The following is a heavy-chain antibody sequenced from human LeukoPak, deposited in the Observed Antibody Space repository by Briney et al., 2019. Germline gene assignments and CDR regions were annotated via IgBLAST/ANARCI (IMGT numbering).Heavy chain of an antibody. CDR2: ISTYSGNA. CDR1: GYFFTSYG. J-gene: IGHJ4*02. Sequence: GASVKVSCKASGYFFTSYGISWVRQAPGQGLEWMGWISTYSGNANYAQKVQDRVTVTTDTSTSTAYMELRSLRSDDTAVYYCVRGSADTPMAPIFYWGQGTLVTVSS. CDR3: VRGSADTPMAPIFY. V-gene: IGHV1-18*01. D-gene: IGHD5-18*01.